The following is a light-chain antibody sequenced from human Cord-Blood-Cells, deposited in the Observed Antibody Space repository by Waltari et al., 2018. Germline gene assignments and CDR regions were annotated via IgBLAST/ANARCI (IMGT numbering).Light chain of an antibody. Sequence: DIQMTQSPSSLSASVGDRVTITCRASQSISSYLNWYQQKPGKAPKLLIYAASSLQSGVPSRFSGSGSGTDFTLTISSLQPEDFATYYCQQSYSTPVHFGQGTKLAIK. CDR3: QQSYSTPVH. J-gene: IGKJ2*01. V-gene: IGKV1-39*01. CDR2: AAS. CDR1: QSISSY.